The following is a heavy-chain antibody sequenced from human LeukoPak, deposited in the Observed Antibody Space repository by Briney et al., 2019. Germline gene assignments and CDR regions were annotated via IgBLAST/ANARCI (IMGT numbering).Heavy chain of an antibody. V-gene: IGHV1-18*01. CDR3: ASCSGGSCPDAFDI. D-gene: IGHD2-15*01. CDR2: ISAYNGNT. J-gene: IGHJ3*02. Sequence: ASVKVSCKASGGTFSSYAISWVRQAPGQGLEWMGWISAYNGNTNYAQKLQGRVTMTTDTSTSTAYMELRSLRSDDTAVYYCASCSGGSCPDAFDIWGQGTMVTVSS. CDR1: GGTFSSYA.